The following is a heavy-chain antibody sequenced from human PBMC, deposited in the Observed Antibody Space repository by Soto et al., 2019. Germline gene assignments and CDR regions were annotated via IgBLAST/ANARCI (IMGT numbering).Heavy chain of an antibody. Sequence: LRLSFEASGFLFSTYEMNWVRQAPGKGLEWISYISSSGSTLYHADSVKGRFTISRDDAKNSLFLQMESLRADDTAIYYCARAGWVEAAGKHIDYWGQGTPVTVSS. J-gene: IGHJ4*02. CDR1: GFLFSTYE. V-gene: IGHV3-48*03. CDR3: ARAGWVEAAGKHIDY. D-gene: IGHD6-13*01. CDR2: ISSSGSTL.